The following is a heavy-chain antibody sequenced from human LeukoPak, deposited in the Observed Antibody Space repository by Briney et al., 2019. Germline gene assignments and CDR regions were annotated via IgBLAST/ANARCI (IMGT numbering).Heavy chain of an antibody. J-gene: IGHJ4*02. Sequence: PSETLSLTCTVSGGSISSYYCSWIRQPPGKGLEWIGYIYYSGSTNYNPSLKSRLTISVDTSKNQFSLKLSSVTATDTAVYYCASLTTVTQGYFDSWGQGTLVTVSS. V-gene: IGHV4-59*08. CDR3: ASLTTVTQGYFDS. CDR2: IYYSGST. D-gene: IGHD4-17*01. CDR1: GGSISSYY.